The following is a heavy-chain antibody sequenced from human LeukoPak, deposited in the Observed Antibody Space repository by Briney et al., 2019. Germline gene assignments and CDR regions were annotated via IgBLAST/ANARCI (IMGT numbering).Heavy chain of an antibody. D-gene: IGHD4-17*01. CDR3: ANPARDFADSGAITW. V-gene: IGHV4-4*02. CDR2: INHSGIT. CDR1: GGSISSSNW. J-gene: IGHJ4*02. Sequence: PSETLSLTCAVSGGSISSSNWWSWIRQPPGKGLEWIGEINHSGITNYNPSLKSRVTISADTSKNQFSLKLTSVTAADTAVYYCANPARDFADSGAITWWGQGTLVTVSS.